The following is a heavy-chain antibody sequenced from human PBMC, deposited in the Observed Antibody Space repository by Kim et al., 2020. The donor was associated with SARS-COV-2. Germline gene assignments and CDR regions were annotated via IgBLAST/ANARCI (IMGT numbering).Heavy chain of an antibody. D-gene: IGHD3-22*01. CDR3: ARGDSSGYRKTDAFDI. CDR2: INPSGGST. J-gene: IGHJ3*02. CDR1: GYTFTSYY. Sequence: ASVKVSCKASGYTFTSYYMHWVRQAPGQGLEWMGIINPSGGSTSYAQKFQGRVTMTRDTSTSTVYMELSSLRSEDTAVYYCARGDSSGYRKTDAFDIWGQGTMVTVSS. V-gene: IGHV1-46*01.